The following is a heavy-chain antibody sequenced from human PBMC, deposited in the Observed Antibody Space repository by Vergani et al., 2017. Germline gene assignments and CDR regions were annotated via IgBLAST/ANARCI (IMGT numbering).Heavy chain of an antibody. V-gene: IGHV4-34*01. Sequence: QVQLQQWGAGLLKPSETLSLTCAVYGGSFSGYYWSWIRQPPGKGLEWIGEINHSGSTNYNPSLKSRVTISVDTSKNQFSLKLSSVTAADTAVYYCAKDSGSYIRYFDYWGQGTLVTVSS. CDR3: AKDSGSYIRYFDY. J-gene: IGHJ4*02. CDR2: INHSGST. CDR1: GGSFSGYY. D-gene: IGHD1-26*01.